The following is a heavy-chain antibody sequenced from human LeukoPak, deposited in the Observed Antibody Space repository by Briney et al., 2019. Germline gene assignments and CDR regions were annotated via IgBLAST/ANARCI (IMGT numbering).Heavy chain of an antibody. CDR2: ITSSGRYI. D-gene: IGHD4-17*01. CDR3: ARVAESAYGLDY. V-gene: IGHV3-21*01. Sequence: PGGSLRLSCAASGFTFSSYSMNWVRQAPGKGLEWVSSITSSGRYIYYADSVKGRFTISRDNAKNSLYLQMNSLRAEDTAMYYCARVAESAYGLDYWGLGTLVTVSS. J-gene: IGHJ4*02. CDR1: GFTFSSYS.